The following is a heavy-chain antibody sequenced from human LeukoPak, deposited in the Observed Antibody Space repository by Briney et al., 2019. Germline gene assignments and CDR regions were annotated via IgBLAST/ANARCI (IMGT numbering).Heavy chain of an antibody. CDR2: IYYSGST. V-gene: IGHV4-39*01. CDR1: GGSISSSGYS. Sequence: SETLSLTCTVSGGSISSSGYSWGWIRQPPGKGLEWIGSIYYSGSTYYNPSLKSRVTISVDTSKNQFSLKLSSVTAADTAVYYCARRKSGSAHVWGQGTLVTVSS. D-gene: IGHD1-26*01. CDR3: ARRKSGSAHV. J-gene: IGHJ4*02.